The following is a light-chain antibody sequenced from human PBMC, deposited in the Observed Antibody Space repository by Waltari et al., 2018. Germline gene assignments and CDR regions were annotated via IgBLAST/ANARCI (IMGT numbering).Light chain of an antibody. J-gene: IGLJ3*02. Sequence: DQQHPNKAPKLLVYEVIGRPAGVSNRFSGSKSGNTASLTISGLQAEDEADYYCCSDVVRNIWVFGGGTKVTVL. CDR2: EVI. CDR3: CSDVVRNIWV. V-gene: IGLV2-23*02.